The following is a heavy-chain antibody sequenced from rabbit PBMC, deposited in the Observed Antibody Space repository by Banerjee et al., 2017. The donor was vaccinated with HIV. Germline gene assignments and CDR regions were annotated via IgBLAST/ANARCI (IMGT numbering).Heavy chain of an antibody. CDR3: ARDLAGVTGWNFNL. CDR1: GFTLSSSYW. Sequence: LEESGGDLVTPGGTLTLTCKASGFTLSSSYWICWVRQAPGKGLEWLACIDVGDSGTTYYASWAKGRFTITKTSWTTVSLQMTSLTAADTATYFCARDLAGVTGWNFNLWGQVTLVTVS. CDR2: IDVGDSGTT. D-gene: IGHD4-1*01. J-gene: IGHJ4*01. V-gene: IGHV1S45*01.